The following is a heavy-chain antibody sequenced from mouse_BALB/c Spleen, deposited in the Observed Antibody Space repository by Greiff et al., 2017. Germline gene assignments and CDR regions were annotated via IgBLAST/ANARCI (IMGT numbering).Heavy chain of an antibody. V-gene: IGHV1S127*01. CDR2: IDPSDSYT. CDR1: GYTFTSYW. Sequence: QVHVKQPGAELVKPGASVKMSCKASGYTFTSYWMHWVKQRPGQGLEWIGVIDPSDSYTSYNQKFKGKATLTVDTSSSTAYMHLSSLTSEDSAVYYGTRENYGYDGGYYFDYWGQGTTLTVSS. D-gene: IGHD2-2*01. CDR3: TRENYGYDGGYYFDY. J-gene: IGHJ2*01.